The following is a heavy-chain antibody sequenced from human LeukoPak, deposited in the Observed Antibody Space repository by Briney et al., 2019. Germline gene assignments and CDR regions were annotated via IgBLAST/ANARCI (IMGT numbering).Heavy chain of an antibody. D-gene: IGHD5-24*01. J-gene: IGHJ4*02. V-gene: IGHV4-39*01. CDR2: TYYSGST. CDR1: GGSISSSSYY. CDR3: ARRGMATTSIDY. Sequence: PSETLSLTCTVSGGSISSSSYYWGWIRQPPGKGLEWIGSTYYSGSTYYNPSLKSRVTISVDTSKNQFSLKLSSVTAADTAVYYCARRGMATTSIDYWGQGTLVTVSS.